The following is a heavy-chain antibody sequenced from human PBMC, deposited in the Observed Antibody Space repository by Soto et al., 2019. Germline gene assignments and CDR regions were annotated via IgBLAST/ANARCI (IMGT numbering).Heavy chain of an antibody. J-gene: IGHJ4*02. Sequence: PXESLRLSCAASGFTFSGSAMHWVRQASGKGLEWVGRIRSKANSYATTYAASVKGRFTISRDDSKNTAYLQMNSLKTEDTAVYYCARRNYYDSSGYYYWGQGTLVTVSS. CDR2: IRSKANSYAT. CDR3: ARRNYYDSSGYYY. CDR1: GFTFSGSA. V-gene: IGHV3-73*01. D-gene: IGHD3-22*01.